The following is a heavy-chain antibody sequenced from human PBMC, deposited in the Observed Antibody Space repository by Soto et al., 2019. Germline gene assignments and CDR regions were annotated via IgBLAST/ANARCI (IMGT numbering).Heavy chain of an antibody. CDR1: GYTFTSYY. J-gene: IGHJ6*02. CDR2: INPSGGST. D-gene: IGHD2-21*02. CDR3: ARGGHVVVTATDHESYYYYGMDV. Sequence: ASVKVSCKASGYTFTSYYMHWVRQAPGQGLEWMGIINPSGGSTSYEQKFQGRVTMTRDTSTSTVYMGLSSLRSEDTAVYYCARGGHVVVTATDHESYYYYGMDVWGQGTTVTVSS. V-gene: IGHV1-46*01.